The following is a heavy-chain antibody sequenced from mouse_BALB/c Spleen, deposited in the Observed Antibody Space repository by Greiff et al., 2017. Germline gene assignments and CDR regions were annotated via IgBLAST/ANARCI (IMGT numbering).Heavy chain of an antibody. D-gene: IGHD2-1*01. CDR2: IWSGGST. J-gene: IGHJ4*01. Sequence: VHLVESGPGLVQPSQSLSITCTVSGFSLTSYGVHWVRQSPGKGLEWLGVIWSGGSTDYNAAFISRLSISKDNSKSQVFFKMNSLQANDTAIYYCARRSYYGNYVPYAMDDWGQGTSVTVSS. CDR1: GFSLTSYG. V-gene: IGHV2-2*02. CDR3: ARRSYYGNYVPYAMDD.